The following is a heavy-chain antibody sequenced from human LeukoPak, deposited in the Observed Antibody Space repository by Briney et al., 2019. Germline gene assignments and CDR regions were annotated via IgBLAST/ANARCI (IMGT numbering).Heavy chain of an antibody. J-gene: IGHJ6*03. V-gene: IGHV1-18*01. CDR3: ARGVDTAMLPYYYYFMDV. CDR2: ISAYNGNT. CDR1: GYTFTSYG. D-gene: IGHD5-18*01. Sequence: ASVKVSCKASGYTFTSYGISWVRQAPGQGLEWMGWISAYNGNTNYAQKLQGRVTMTTDTSTSKAYMELRSLRSDDAAVYYCARGVDTAMLPYYYYFMDVWAKGTTVTVSS.